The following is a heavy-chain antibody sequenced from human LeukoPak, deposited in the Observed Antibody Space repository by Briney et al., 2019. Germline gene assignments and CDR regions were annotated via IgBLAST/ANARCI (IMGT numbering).Heavy chain of an antibody. CDR1: GGCISSSSYF. CDR2: IYYSGGT. Sequence: SETLSLTCTVSGGCISSSSYFWGWIRQPPGKGLECIGSIYYSGGTSYNPSLRSRVTISVDTSKNQFSVKLSSVTAADTAIYYSARYYYGSGKQPYWGQGTLVTVSS. CDR3: ARYYYGSGKQPY. V-gene: IGHV4-39*01. J-gene: IGHJ4*02. D-gene: IGHD3-10*01.